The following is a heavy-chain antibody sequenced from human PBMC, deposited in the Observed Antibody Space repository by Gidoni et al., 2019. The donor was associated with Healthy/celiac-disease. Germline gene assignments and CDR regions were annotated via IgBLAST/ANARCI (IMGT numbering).Heavy chain of an antibody. CDR2: ISGSGGST. V-gene: IGHV3-23*01. J-gene: IGHJ5*02. D-gene: IGHD2-2*01. Sequence: EVQLLESGGGLVPPGGSLSRSCPASGFPFRSYAMSWVRQAPGKGLEWVSAISGSGGSTYYADSVKGRFTISRDNSKNTLYLQMNSLRAEDTAVYYCASSTSSSHLGRWFDPWGQGTLVTVSS. CDR1: GFPFRSYA. CDR3: ASSTSSSHLGRWFDP.